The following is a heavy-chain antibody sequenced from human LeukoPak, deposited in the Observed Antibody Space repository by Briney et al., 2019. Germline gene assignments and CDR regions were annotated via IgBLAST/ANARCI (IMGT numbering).Heavy chain of an antibody. CDR3: ARYFDYYYYMDV. J-gene: IGHJ6*03. V-gene: IGHV4-38-2*02. D-gene: IGHD3-9*01. Sequence: SETLSLTCTVSGYSISSGYYWGWIRQPPGKGLEWIGSIYHSGSTYYNPSLKSRVTISVDTSKNQFSLKLSSVTAADTAVYYCARYFDYYYYMDVWGKGTTVTVSS. CDR1: GYSISSGYY. CDR2: IYHSGST.